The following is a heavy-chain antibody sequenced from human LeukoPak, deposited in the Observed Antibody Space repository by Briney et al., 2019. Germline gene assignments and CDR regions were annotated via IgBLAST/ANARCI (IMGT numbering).Heavy chain of an antibody. CDR1: GFTFSSHW. V-gene: IGHV3-7*01. J-gene: IGHJ3*02. Sequence: GGSLRLSCAGSGFTFSSHWMTWVRQTPGKGLEWVANIKQDGSEKYYVDSVKGRFTISRDNAKNSLYLQMNSLRAEDTAVYYCARDPYSSYLIWGQGTMVTVSS. CDR2: IKQDGSEK. D-gene: IGHD6-6*01. CDR3: ARDPYSSYLI.